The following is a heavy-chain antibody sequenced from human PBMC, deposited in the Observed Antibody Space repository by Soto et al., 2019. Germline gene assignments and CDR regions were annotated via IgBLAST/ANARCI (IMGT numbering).Heavy chain of an antibody. CDR1: GFTFNSYA. D-gene: IGHD4-17*01. Sequence: PGGSLRLSCAASGFTFNSYAMHWVRQAPGKGLEWVAVISYDGGNIYYADSVKGRFTISRDNSENTLYLQMNSLRAEDTAVYYCARDRLDTSTVTTHFDSWGQGTLVTVSS. CDR2: ISYDGGNI. CDR3: ARDRLDTSTVTTHFDS. J-gene: IGHJ4*02. V-gene: IGHV3-30-3*01.